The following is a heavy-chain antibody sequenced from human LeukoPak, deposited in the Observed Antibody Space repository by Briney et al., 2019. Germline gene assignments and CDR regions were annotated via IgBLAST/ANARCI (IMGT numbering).Heavy chain of an antibody. Sequence: ASVKVSCKASGYTFTSYGISWVRQAPGKGLEWMGGFDPEDGETIYAQKFQGRVTMTEDTSTDTAYMELSSLRSEDTAVYYCATDPVGLRFLPYWGQGTLVTVSS. D-gene: IGHD3-3*01. CDR2: FDPEDGET. CDR3: ATDPVGLRFLPY. CDR1: GYTFTSYG. J-gene: IGHJ4*02. V-gene: IGHV1-24*01.